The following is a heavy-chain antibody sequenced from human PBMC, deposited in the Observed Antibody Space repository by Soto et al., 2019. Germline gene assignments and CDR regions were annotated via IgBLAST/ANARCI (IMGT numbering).Heavy chain of an antibody. Sequence: SQTLSLTCAISGDSVSSASAAWNWIRQSPSRGLEWLGRTYYRSKWYYDYAVSMKSRITINPDTSKNQFSLQLNSVTPEDSAVYYCARGGAVVGALLGATGRDNWPDPWGQGIPVTVSS. V-gene: IGHV6-1*01. D-gene: IGHD1-26*01. J-gene: IGHJ5*02. CDR2: TYYRSKWYY. CDR1: GDSVSSASAA. CDR3: ARGGAVVGALLGATGRDNWPDP.